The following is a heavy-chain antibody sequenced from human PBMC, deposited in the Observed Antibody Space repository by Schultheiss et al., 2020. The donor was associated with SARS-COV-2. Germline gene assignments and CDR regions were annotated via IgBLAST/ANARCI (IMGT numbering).Heavy chain of an antibody. D-gene: IGHD3-22*01. CDR1: GFTFSSYG. V-gene: IGHV3-33*01. CDR3: ARALTYYYDSSGYSDAFDI. J-gene: IGHJ3*02. CDR2: IWYDGSNK. Sequence: GESLKISCAASGFTFSSYGMHWVRQAPGKGLEWVAVIWYDGSNKYYADSVKGRFTISRDNSKNTLYLQMNSLRAEDTAVYYCARALTYYYDSSGYSDAFDIWGQGTMVTVSS.